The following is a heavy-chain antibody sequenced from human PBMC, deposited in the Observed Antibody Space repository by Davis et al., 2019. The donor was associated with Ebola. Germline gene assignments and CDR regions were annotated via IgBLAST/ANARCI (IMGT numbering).Heavy chain of an antibody. CDR3: ARDATAWELLGVAFDI. J-gene: IGHJ3*02. CDR1: GFTFSSYS. D-gene: IGHD1-26*01. V-gene: IGHV3-21*01. CDR2: ISSSSKYI. Sequence: GGSLRLSCAASGFTFSSYSMNWVRQAPGKGLEWVSFISSSSKYIYYTDLVKVRFTISRDNAKNSVYLEMNSLRAEDTAVYYCARDATAWELLGVAFDIWGQGTMVTVSS.